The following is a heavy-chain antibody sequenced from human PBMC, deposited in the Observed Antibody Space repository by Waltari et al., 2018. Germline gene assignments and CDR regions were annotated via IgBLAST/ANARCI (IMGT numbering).Heavy chain of an antibody. J-gene: IGHJ4*02. CDR2: ISSSSSDR. CDR3: ARDEYDSSGPDY. Sequence: EVQLVESGGGLVKTGGSLRLSCAASGFNFSSYSMHWVSQAPGKGLEWVSSISSSSSDRYYADSVKGRFTITRDNDKNSLYLQMNSLRAEDTAVYYCARDEYDSSGPDYWGQGTLVTVSS. D-gene: IGHD3-22*01. V-gene: IGHV3-21*01. CDR1: GFNFSSYS.